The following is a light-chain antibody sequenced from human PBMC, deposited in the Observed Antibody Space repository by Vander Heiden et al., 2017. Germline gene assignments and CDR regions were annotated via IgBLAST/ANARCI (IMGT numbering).Light chain of an antibody. CDR1: SSDVGSYNL. J-gene: IGLJ2*01. CDR3: CSYAGSSTDVV. Sequence: QSALPQPASVSGSPGQSITIPCTGTSSDVGSYNLVSWYQQHPGKAPKLMIYEVSKRPSGVSNRFSGYKSGNTASLTISGLQAEDEADYYCCSYAGSSTDVVFGGGTKLTVL. CDR2: EVS. V-gene: IGLV2-23*02.